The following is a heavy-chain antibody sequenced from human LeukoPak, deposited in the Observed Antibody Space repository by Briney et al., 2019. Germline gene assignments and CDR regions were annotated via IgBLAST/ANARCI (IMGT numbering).Heavy chain of an antibody. D-gene: IGHD6-6*01. CDR2: ISWDGGST. J-gene: IGHJ4*02. Sequence: PGGSLRLSCAASGFTFDDYAMHWVRQAPGKGLEWVSLISWDGGSTYYADSVKGRFTISRDNSKNTLYLQMNSLRAEDTAVYYCARLGYSSSSAVNYWGQGTLVTVSS. CDR1: GFTFDDYA. V-gene: IGHV3-43D*04. CDR3: ARLGYSSSSAVNY.